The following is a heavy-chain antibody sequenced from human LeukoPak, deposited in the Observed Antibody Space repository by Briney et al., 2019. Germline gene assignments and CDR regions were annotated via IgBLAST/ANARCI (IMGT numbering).Heavy chain of an antibody. CDR2: INPSGGST. CDR1: GYTFTSYY. Sequence: ASVKVSCKASGYTFTSYYMHWVRQAPGQGLEWMGIINPSGGSTSYAQKFQGRVTMTRDTSTSTVCMELSSLRSEDTAVYYCARDAVAVVVVAATRSYDYWGQGTLVTVSS. J-gene: IGHJ4*02. D-gene: IGHD2-15*01. V-gene: IGHV1-46*01. CDR3: ARDAVAVVVVAATRSYDY.